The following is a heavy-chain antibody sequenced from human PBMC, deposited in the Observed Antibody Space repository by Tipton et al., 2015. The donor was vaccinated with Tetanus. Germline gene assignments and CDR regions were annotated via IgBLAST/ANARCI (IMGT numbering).Heavy chain of an antibody. D-gene: IGHD6-19*01. Sequence: SLRLSCAASGFTFSAYWMSWVRQAPGKGLDWVANIKLDGSETYYVDSVKGRFTISRDNAQNSLFLQMNSPRAEDTAVYYCARARGVAVAGGDYWGQGTLVTVSS. V-gene: IGHV3-7*01. CDR1: GFTFSAYW. CDR2: IKLDGSET. J-gene: IGHJ4*02. CDR3: ARARGVAVAGGDY.